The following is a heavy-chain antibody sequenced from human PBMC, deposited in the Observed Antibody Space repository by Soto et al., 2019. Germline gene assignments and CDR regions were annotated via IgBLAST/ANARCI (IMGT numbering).Heavy chain of an antibody. Sequence: EVQLVETGGGLIQPGGSLRLSCAASGITVSTNYMSWVRQAPGKGLEWVSVIYSDGKTFYADSVKGRFTISRDNSQNTGSFQMRSLRADETAVYYWGGGGGGGYYDSSGYMGVWGQGTLVTVSS. D-gene: IGHD3-22*01. V-gene: IGHV3-53*02. CDR3: GGGGGGGYYDSSGYMGV. CDR2: IYSDGKT. CDR1: GITVSTNY. J-gene: IGHJ4*02.